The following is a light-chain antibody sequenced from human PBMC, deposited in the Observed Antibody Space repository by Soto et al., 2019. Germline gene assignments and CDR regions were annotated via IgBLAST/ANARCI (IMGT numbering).Light chain of an antibody. Sequence: DIQMTQSPSSLSASVGDRVTITCRASQSISSYLNWYQQKPGEAPKILIYAASTLQSGVPSRFSGRGSGPDFSLTISSLQPEDVATYYCQQTFSAPVTFGQGTRLEIK. V-gene: IGKV1-39*01. CDR2: AAS. CDR3: QQTFSAPVT. CDR1: QSISSY. J-gene: IGKJ2*01.